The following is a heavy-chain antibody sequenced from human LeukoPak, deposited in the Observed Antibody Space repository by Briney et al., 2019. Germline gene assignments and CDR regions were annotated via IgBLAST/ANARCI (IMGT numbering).Heavy chain of an antibody. V-gene: IGHV1-46*01. CDR1: GYTFTSHY. CDR2: INPSGGST. Sequence: ASVKVSCKASGYTFTSHYMEWVRQAPGQGLEWMGMINPSGGSTSYAQKFQGRVTMTTDTSTSTAYMELRSLRSDDTAVYYCARDQGTFDYWGQGTLVTVSS. CDR3: ARDQGTFDY. J-gene: IGHJ4*02. D-gene: IGHD1-1*01.